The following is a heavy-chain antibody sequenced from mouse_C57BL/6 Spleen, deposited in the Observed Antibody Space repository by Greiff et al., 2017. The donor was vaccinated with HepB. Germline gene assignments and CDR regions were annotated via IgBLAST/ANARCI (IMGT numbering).Heavy chain of an antibody. D-gene: IGHD2-5*01. Sequence: QVQLQQPGAELVKPGASVKMSCKASGYTFTSYWITWVKQRPGQGLEWIGDIYPGSGSTNYNEKFKSKATLTVDTSSSTAYMQLSSLTSEDSAVYYCARVNSNLYYFDYWGQGTTLTVSS. V-gene: IGHV1-55*01. J-gene: IGHJ2*01. CDR2: IYPGSGST. CDR1: GYTFTSYW. CDR3: ARVNSNLYYFDY.